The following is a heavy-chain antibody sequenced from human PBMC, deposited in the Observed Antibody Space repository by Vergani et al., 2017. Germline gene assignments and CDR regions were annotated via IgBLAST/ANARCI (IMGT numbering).Heavy chain of an antibody. Sequence: EVQLVESGGGLVKPGGSLRLSCAASGFTFSSYSMNWVRQAPGKGVECVSSISSSRSYIYYADSVKGRFTISRANAKNSLYLQMNSLRAEDTAVYYCARDQKWANWNDEPGFGPWGQGTLVTVSS. CDR1: GFTFSSYS. V-gene: IGHV3-21*01. D-gene: IGHD1-1*01. J-gene: IGHJ5*02. CDR2: ISSSRSYI. CDR3: ARDQKWANWNDEPGFGP.